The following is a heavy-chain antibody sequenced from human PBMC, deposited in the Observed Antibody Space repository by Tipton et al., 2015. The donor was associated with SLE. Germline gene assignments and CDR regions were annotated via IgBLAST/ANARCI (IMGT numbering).Heavy chain of an antibody. D-gene: IGHD1-26*01. CDR2: IYTSATT. CDR3: ARRVGATWYFDY. CDR1: GGSFRHIY. Sequence: TLSLTCTVYGGSFRHIYWSWIRQPPGKGLEWIGYIYTSATTNYQYNPSLKSRVTISVDTSKNQLSLRLNSVTAADTAVYYCARRVGATWYFDYWGQGTLVTVSS. V-gene: IGHV4-59*01. J-gene: IGHJ4*02.